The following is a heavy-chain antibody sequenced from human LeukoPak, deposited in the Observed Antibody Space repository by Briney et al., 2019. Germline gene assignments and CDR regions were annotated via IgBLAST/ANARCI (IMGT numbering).Heavy chain of an antibody. CDR1: GGSISSGVYY. D-gene: IGHD3-22*01. Sequence: PSQTLSLTCTVSGGSISSGVYYWSWIRQHPGKGLEWIGYIYYSGSTYYNPSLKSRVTISVDTSKNQFSLKLSSVTAADTAVYHCARTYDSSGYYYYFDYWGQGTLVTVSS. CDR3: ARTYDSSGYYYYFDY. J-gene: IGHJ4*02. V-gene: IGHV4-31*03. CDR2: IYYSGST.